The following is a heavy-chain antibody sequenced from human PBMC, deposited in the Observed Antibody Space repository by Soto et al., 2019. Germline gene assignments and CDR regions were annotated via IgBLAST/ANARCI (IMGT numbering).Heavy chain of an antibody. Sequence: GGSLRLSCAASGFAFSSYEMNLVRQAPGKGLEWVSYISISGSTIYYADSVKGRFTISRDNAKNSLYLQMKSLRAEDTAVYYCARGSPRGSYFDYWCKGLLVTV. D-gene: IGHD3-10*01. CDR3: ARGSPRGSYFDY. CDR1: GFAFSSYE. J-gene: IGHJ4*02. V-gene: IGHV3-48*03. CDR2: ISISGSTI.